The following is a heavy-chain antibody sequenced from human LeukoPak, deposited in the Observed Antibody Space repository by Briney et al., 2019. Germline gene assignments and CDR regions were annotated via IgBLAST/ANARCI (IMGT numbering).Heavy chain of an antibody. CDR2: IYHSGST. V-gene: IGHV4-30-2*01. CDR1: GGSINSDVYY. CDR3: ARPCSSTTCHDAFDV. Sequence: SETLSLTCTVSGGSINSDVYYWSWIRQPPGKGLEWIGYIYHSGSTYYNPSLKSRVTISVDRSKNHFSLKLTSVTAADTAVYYCARPCSSTTCHDAFDVWGQGTMVTVSS. D-gene: IGHD2-2*01. J-gene: IGHJ3*01.